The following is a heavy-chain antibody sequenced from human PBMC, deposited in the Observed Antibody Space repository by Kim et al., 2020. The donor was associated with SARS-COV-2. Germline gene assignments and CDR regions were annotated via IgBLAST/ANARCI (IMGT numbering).Heavy chain of an antibody. CDR2: TYYRSKWYN. Sequence: SQTLSLTCAISGDSVSSNSAAWNWNRQSPSRGLEWLGRTYYRSKWYNDYAVSVKSRITINPDTSKNQFSLQLNSVTPEDTAVYYCARSSPGIAVAGTPYYYYGMDVWGQGTTVTVSS. D-gene: IGHD6-19*01. CDR1: GDSVSSNSAA. CDR3: ARSSPGIAVAGTPYYYYGMDV. V-gene: IGHV6-1*01. J-gene: IGHJ6*02.